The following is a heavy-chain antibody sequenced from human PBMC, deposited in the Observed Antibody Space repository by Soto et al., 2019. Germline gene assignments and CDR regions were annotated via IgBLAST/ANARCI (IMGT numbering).Heavy chain of an antibody. J-gene: IGHJ6*02. CDR1: GYTFTSYG. V-gene: IGHV1-18*01. CDR2: ISAYNGNT. CDR3: ATATRGETPLYYGMDV. D-gene: IGHD3-16*01. Sequence: GASVKVSCKASGYTFTSYGISWVRQAPGQGLEWMGWISAYNGNTNYAQKLQGRVTMTTGTSTSTAYMELRSLRSEDTAVYYCATATRGETPLYYGMDVWGQGTTVTVSS.